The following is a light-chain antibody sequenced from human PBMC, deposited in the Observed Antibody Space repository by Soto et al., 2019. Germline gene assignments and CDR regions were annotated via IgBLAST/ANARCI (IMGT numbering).Light chain of an antibody. J-gene: IGLJ2*01. CDR2: AVS. CDR3: SSYTSSSTFLL. CDR1: SSDIGTYNY. Sequence: QSALTQPASMSGSPGQSITISCTGTSSDIGTYNYVSWYQQHPGKVPKLMIYAVSNRPSGVSNRFSGSKSGNAASLTISGLQAEDEADYYCSSYTSSSTFLLFGGGTAVTVL. V-gene: IGLV2-14*01.